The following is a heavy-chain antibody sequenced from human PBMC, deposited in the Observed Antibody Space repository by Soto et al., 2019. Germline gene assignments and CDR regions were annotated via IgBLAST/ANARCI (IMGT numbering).Heavy chain of an antibody. V-gene: IGHV1-69*13. CDR1: GGTFNNYP. Sequence: SVKVSCKASGGTFNNYPITWVRQAPGEGLELMGGSIPIFGTANYAQKFQGRVTISVDESTSTAYMELSSLRSEDTAVYYCARGRGYSGDDHYYYFDMDVWGQGTTVTVSS. CDR3: ARGRGYSGDDHYYYFDMDV. CDR2: SIPIFGTA. D-gene: IGHD5-12*01. J-gene: IGHJ6*02.